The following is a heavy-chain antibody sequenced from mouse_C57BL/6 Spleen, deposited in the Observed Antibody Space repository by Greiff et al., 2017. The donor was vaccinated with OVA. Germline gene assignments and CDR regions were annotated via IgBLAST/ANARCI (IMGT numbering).Heavy chain of an antibody. CDR2: IYPRDGST. V-gene: IGHV1-85*01. Sequence: QVQLQQSGPELVKPGASVKLSCKASGYTFTSYDINWVKQRPGQGLEWIGWIYPRDGSTKYNEKFKGKATLTVDTSSSTAYMELHSLTSEDSAVYFCARRDYGSGFAYWGQGTLVTVSA. J-gene: IGHJ3*01. CDR3: ARRDYGSGFAY. D-gene: IGHD1-1*01. CDR1: GYTFTSYD.